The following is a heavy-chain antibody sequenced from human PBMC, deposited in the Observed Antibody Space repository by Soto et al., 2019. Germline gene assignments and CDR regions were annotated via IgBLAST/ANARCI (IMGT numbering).Heavy chain of an antibody. CDR3: TIAADCSGATCYSGYNWFHP. CDR1: GYTLSEVA. CDR2: FDPENDET. J-gene: IGHJ5*02. Sequence: ASVKVSCKVSGYTLSEVAIHWVRQTPGEGLEWIGGFDPENDETSYAQNFQGRVTLTEDTSTDTAYLELSGLRSEDTAMYYCTIAADCSGATCYSGYNWFHPWGQGSLVTVSS. V-gene: IGHV1-24*01. D-gene: IGHD2-2*01.